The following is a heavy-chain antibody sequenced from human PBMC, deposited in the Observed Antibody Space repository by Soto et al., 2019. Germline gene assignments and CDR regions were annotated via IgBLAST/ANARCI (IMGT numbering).Heavy chain of an antibody. J-gene: IGHJ4*02. CDR3: ARGDCANGVCYFAY. D-gene: IGHD2-8*01. CDR2: INPSSGST. V-gene: IGHV1-46*01. Sequence: GASLKGSCKTSGYNFTSYYMHWVRQAPVQGLEWMGIINPSSGSTSYAQKFQGRVTMTRDTSTSTVYMELSSLRSEDTAVYYCARGDCANGVCYFAYWGQGTLVTSPQ. CDR1: GYNFTSYY.